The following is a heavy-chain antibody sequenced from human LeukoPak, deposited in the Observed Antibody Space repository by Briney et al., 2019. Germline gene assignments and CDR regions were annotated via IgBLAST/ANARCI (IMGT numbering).Heavy chain of an antibody. D-gene: IGHD3-10*01. CDR2: IYNSGST. CDR1: GGSISSYY. V-gene: IGHV4-59*01. Sequence: SETLSLTCTVSGGSISSYYWSCIRQPPGKGLEWIGYIYNSGSTNYNPPLKSRVTISVDTSKNQFSLKLSSVTAADTAVYYCARDRTDYGSGSYYNIDYYYGMDVWGQGTTVTVSS. CDR3: ARDRTDYGSGSYYNIDYYYGMDV. J-gene: IGHJ6*02.